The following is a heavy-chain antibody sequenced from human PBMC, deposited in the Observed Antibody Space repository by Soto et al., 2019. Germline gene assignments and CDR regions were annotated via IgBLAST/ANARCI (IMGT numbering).Heavy chain of an antibody. V-gene: IGHV4-59*01. CDR1: GASFSGYY. J-gene: IGHJ6*02. CDR3: ASLHYYGMDV. Sequence: SETLSLTCAVYGASFSGYYWNWIRQPPGKGLEWIGFVSYSGNNNYNPSLKSRVTISVDTSKNQLSLKLTSVSAADTAVYYCASLHYYGMDVWGLGTTVTVS. CDR2: VSYSGNN.